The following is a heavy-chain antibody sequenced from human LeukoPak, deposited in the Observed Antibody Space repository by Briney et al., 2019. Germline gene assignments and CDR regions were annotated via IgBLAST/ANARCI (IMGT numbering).Heavy chain of an antibody. D-gene: IGHD1-7*01. CDR1: GFTFSSYS. CDR3: ARDSLELLGPDY. CDR2: ISSSSSYI. J-gene: IGHJ4*02. V-gene: IGHV3-21*01. Sequence: PGGSLRLSCAASGFTFSSYSMNWVRHAPGKGLEWVSSISSSSSYIYYADSVKGRFTISRDNAKNSLYLQMNSLRAEDTAVYYCARDSLELLGPDYWGQGTLVTVSS.